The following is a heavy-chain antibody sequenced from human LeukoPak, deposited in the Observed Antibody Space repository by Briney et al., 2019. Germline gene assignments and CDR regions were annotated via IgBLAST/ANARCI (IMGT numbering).Heavy chain of an antibody. D-gene: IGHD3-22*01. J-gene: IGHJ4*02. Sequence: ASVKVSCKASGYTFTGYYMHWVRQAPGQGLEWMGLINPRGTSTIYAEKFQGRIIMTRDMSTSTVYMELSSLRSEDTAVYYCARDGDYYDSSGYQDYWGQGTLVTVSS. CDR3: ARDGDYYDSSGYQDY. V-gene: IGHV1-46*01. CDR2: INPRGTST. CDR1: GYTFTGYY.